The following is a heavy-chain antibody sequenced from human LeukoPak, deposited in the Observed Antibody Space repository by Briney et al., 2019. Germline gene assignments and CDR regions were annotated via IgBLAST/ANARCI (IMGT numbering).Heavy chain of an antibody. V-gene: IGHV3-23*01. CDR2: ISGGGGST. CDR1: VFTFTSYS. J-gene: IGHJ4*02. Sequence: GGSLRLSCAASVFTFTSYSMNWVRQAPGKGLEWVSTISGGGGSTYYADSVKGRFTISRDNSKNTLYLQVNSLRAEDTAVYYCAKGGKWDVTPFDYWGQGTLVTVSS. CDR3: AKGGKWDVTPFDY. D-gene: IGHD1-26*01.